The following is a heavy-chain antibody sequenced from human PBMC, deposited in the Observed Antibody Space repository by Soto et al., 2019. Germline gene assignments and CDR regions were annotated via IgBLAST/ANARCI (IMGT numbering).Heavy chain of an antibody. J-gene: IGHJ4*02. CDR1: GFTFSDYW. Sequence: GESLKISCAASGFTFSDYWMSWVRQAPGKGPEWVANIKFDESVKQYVDSVRGRFTISRDNSKNSLFLQMNSLAAADTAVYYCVKDGGYCSSSSCYAPRNHYFDSWGQGTLVTVSS. CDR3: VKDGGYCSSSSCYAPRNHYFDS. D-gene: IGHD2-2*01. CDR2: IKFDESVK. V-gene: IGHV3-7*03.